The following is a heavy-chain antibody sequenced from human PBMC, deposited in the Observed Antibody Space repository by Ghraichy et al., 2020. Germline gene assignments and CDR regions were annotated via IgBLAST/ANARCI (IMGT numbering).Heavy chain of an antibody. J-gene: IGHJ2*01. D-gene: IGHD3-10*01. Sequence: LSLTCAASGLTFSSYAMSWVRQAPGKGLEWVSAISGSAGSTYYADSVKGRFTISRDNSKNTLYLQMNSLRAEDTAVYYCAKTTSRGVGWYFDLWGRGTLVTVSS. CDR3: AKTTSRGVGWYFDL. CDR2: ISGSAGST. V-gene: IGHV3-23*01. CDR1: GLTFSSYA.